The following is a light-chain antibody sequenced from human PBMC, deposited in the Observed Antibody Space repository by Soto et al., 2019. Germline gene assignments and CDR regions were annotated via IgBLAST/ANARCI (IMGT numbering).Light chain of an antibody. Sequence: QSALTQPASVSGSPGQSINISCTGTSSDVGGYNYVSWYQQHPSKVPKLLIYDVSHRPSGVSDRFSGSKSGNTASLTISGLQADDEADYYCCSYTSGPTLMFGGGTKLTVL. CDR1: SSDVGGYNY. V-gene: IGLV2-14*03. CDR2: DVS. CDR3: CSYTSGPTLM. J-gene: IGLJ3*02.